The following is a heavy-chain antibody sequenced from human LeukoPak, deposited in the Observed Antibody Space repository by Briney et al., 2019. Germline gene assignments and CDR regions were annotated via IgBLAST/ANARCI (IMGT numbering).Heavy chain of an antibody. CDR1: GGSISSGGYS. D-gene: IGHD4-17*01. Sequence: SETLSLTCTVSGGSISSGGYSWSWIRQHPGKGLEWIGYIYYSGSTYYNPSLKSRVTISVDTSKNQFSLKLSSVTAADTAVYYCARELDYGDYGGFDYWGQGTLVTVSS. CDR3: ARELDYGDYGGFDY. CDR2: IYYSGST. V-gene: IGHV4-31*03. J-gene: IGHJ4*02.